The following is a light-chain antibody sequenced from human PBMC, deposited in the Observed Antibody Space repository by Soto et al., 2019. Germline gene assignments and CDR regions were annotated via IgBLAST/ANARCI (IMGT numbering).Light chain of an antibody. CDR2: DAS. J-gene: IGKJ4*01. V-gene: IGKV3-20*01. CDR3: QQFSSYPLT. CDR1: QSVSSN. Sequence: EIVMTQSPANLSVSPGERATLSCRASQSVSSNLAWYQQKPGQAPRLLIYDASSRATGIPDRFSGGGSGTDFTLTISRLEPEDFAVYYCQQFSSYPLTFGGGTKVDIK.